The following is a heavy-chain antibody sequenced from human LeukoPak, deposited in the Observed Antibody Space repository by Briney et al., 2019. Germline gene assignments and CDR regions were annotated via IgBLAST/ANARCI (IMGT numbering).Heavy chain of an antibody. V-gene: IGHV3-23*01. J-gene: IGHJ2*01. CDR3: TRGEEGWYFDV. Sequence: GGSLRLSCAASGFTFSNAWMSWVRQAPGKGLEWVSAISGSGGSTYYADSVKGRFTISRDNSRKTVYLQMNSLRGDDTGVYYCTRGEEGWYFDVWGRGTMVTVSS. CDR1: GFTFSNAW. CDR2: ISGSGGST.